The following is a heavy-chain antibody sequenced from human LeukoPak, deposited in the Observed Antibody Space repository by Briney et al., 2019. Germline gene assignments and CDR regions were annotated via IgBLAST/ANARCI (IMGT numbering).Heavy chain of an antibody. D-gene: IGHD3-10*01. Sequence: SGGSLRLSCAASGFTFSSHAMSWVRQAPGKGLEWVANIKQDGSEKYYVDSVKGRFTISRDNAKNSLYLQMNSLRAEATAVDYFARDRYGSGRHHFDYWGQGTLVTVSS. CDR2: IKQDGSEK. CDR3: ARDRYGSGRHHFDY. V-gene: IGHV3-7*01. CDR1: GFTFSSHA. J-gene: IGHJ4*02.